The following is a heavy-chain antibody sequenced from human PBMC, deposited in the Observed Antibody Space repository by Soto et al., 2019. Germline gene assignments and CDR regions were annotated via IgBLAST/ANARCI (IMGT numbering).Heavy chain of an antibody. CDR2: ISAYNGNT. CDR3: ARDQYSGYEASAFDX. D-gene: IGHD5-12*01. CDR1: GYTFTSYG. J-gene: IGHJ3*02. V-gene: IGHV1-18*01. Sequence: GASVKASCKASGYTFTSYGISWVRQAPGQGLEWMGWISAYNGNTNYAQRLQGRVTMTTDTSTSTAYMELRSLRSDDTAVYYCARDQYSGYEASAFDXWGQGTMVTVSS.